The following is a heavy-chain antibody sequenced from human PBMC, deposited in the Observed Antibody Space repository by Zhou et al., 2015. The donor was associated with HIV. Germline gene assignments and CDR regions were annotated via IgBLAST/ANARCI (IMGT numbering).Heavy chain of an antibody. CDR2: IIPIFGTA. V-gene: IGHV1-69*01. CDR3: AHTGREIESQGGGWFDP. CDR1: GGTFSSYA. Sequence: QVQLVQSGAEVKKPGSSVKVSCKASGGTFSSYAISWVRQAPGQGLEWMGGIIPIFGTANYAQKFQGRVTITADESTSTAYMELSSLRSEDTAVYYCAHTGREIESQGGGWFDPWGQGTLVTVSS. J-gene: IGHJ5*02. D-gene: IGHD5-24*01.